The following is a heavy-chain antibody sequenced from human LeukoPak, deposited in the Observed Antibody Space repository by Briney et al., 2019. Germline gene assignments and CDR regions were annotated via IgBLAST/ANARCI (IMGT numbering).Heavy chain of an antibody. CDR1: GYTFTSYG. CDR2: ISAYNGNT. V-gene: IGHV1-18*01. Sequence: ASVKVSCKASGYTFTSYGISWVRQAPGQRLEWMGWISAYNGNTNYAQKLQGRVTMTTDTSTSTAYMELRSLRSDDTAVYYCARDRPQYYYDSSGTIFGDYRGQGTLVTVSS. J-gene: IGHJ4*02. D-gene: IGHD3-22*01. CDR3: ARDRPQYYYDSSGTIFGDY.